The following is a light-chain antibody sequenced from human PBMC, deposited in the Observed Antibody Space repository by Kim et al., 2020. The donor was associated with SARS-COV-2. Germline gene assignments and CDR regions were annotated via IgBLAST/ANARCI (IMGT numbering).Light chain of an antibody. CDR1: QSISSW. CDR2: KAS. CDR3: QQYNSYSAIT. Sequence: SEGDRVTITCRASQSISSWLAWYQQKPGKAPKLLIYKASNLESGVSSRFSGSGSGTDFTLTISSLQPDDFATYYCQQYNSYSAITFGQGTRLEIK. J-gene: IGKJ5*01. V-gene: IGKV1-5*03.